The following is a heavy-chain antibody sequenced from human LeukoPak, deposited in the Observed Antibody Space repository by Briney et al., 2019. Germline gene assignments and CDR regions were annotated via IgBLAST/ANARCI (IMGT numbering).Heavy chain of an antibody. V-gene: IGHV1-69*06. CDR3: ARVPITMVRGVIIGLQFDY. J-gene: IGHJ4*02. D-gene: IGHD3-10*01. CDR2: SIPIFGTA. Sequence: ASVKVSCKASGGTFSSYAISWVRQAPGQGLEWMGGSIPIFGTANYAQKFQGRVTITADKSTSTAYMELSSLRSEDTAVYYCARVPITMVRGVIIGLQFDYWGQGTLVTVSS. CDR1: GGTFSSYA.